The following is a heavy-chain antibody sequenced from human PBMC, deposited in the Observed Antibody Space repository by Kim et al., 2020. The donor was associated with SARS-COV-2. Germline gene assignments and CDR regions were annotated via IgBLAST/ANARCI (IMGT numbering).Heavy chain of an antibody. CDR3: ARMDYFYYYYMDF. CDR1: GYTFNTYG. CDR2: INVYSNNT. Sequence: ASVKVSCKASGYTFNTYGITWVRQAPGQGLEWMGWINVYSNNTYYEEKFQGRVTMTTDTSTSTSYMELRSLRPADTAVYYCARMDYFYYYYMDFWGKGTT. J-gene: IGHJ6*03. V-gene: IGHV1-18*01.